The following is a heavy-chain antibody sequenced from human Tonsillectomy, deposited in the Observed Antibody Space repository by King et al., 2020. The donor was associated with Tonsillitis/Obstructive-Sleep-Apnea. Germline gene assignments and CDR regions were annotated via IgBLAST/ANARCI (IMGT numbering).Heavy chain of an antibody. J-gene: IGHJ3*02. CDR3: ARTEWELHGSRWTFDI. D-gene: IGHD1-26*01. CDR2: IIPILGIA. CDR1: GGTFSNYA. V-gene: IGHV1-69*09. Sequence: VQLVQSGAEVKKPGSSVKVSCKASGGTFSNYAFSWVRQAPGQGLEWMGRIIPILGIANYAQKFQGRVTITADKSTTTAYMEVSSLRSEDTAGYYCARTEWELHGSRWTFDIWGQGTLVTVSS.